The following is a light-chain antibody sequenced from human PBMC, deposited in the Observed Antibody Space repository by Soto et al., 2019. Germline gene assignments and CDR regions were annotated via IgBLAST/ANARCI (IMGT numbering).Light chain of an antibody. Sequence: QSALTQPASVSGSPEQSITISCTGTSSDVGGYNYVSWYQQHPGKAPKLMIYDVSNRPSGVSNRFSGSKSGNTASLTISGLQAEDEADYYCSSYTSSSTYVFGTGTKLTV. CDR3: SSYTSSSTYV. CDR1: SSDVGGYNY. J-gene: IGLJ1*01. V-gene: IGLV2-14*01. CDR2: DVS.